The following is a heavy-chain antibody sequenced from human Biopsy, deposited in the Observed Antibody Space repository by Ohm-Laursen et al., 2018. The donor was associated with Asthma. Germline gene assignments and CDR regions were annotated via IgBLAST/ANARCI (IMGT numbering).Heavy chain of an antibody. D-gene: IGHD3-3*01. CDR1: GGSMTPTSHY. J-gene: IGHJ6*02. Sequence: GTLSLTCVVSGGSMTPTSHYWDWIRQAPGKGLEWIGYISYGGKTSYNPSLKNRVTISRDTSKNQFSLRLTSVTAADTAVYFCARRIAIFGVVQKDHGMDAWGQGTTVIVSS. V-gene: IGHV4-39*01. CDR3: ARRIAIFGVVQKDHGMDA. CDR2: ISYGGKT.